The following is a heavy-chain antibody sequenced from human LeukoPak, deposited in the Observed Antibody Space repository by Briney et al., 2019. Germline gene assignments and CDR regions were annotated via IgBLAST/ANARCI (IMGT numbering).Heavy chain of an antibody. CDR2: ISSAGTT. Sequence: GGSLRLSCAASGFTVSSSYMSWVREAPGKGLEWVSIISSAGTTYYADSVKGRFTISRDNSKNTVYLQVNSLRDEDTAVYYCARDLEAANTYYFDYWGQGTMVTVSS. J-gene: IGHJ4*02. CDR1: GFTVSSSY. V-gene: IGHV3-66*01. CDR3: ARDLEAANTYYFDY. D-gene: IGHD6-13*01.